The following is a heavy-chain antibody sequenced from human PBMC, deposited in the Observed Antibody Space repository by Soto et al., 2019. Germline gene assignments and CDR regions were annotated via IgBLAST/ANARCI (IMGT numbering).Heavy chain of an antibody. J-gene: IGHJ5*02. CDR3: ARVIPHYGDYLAAPKNWFDP. V-gene: IGHV4-31*03. Sequence: LSLTCTVSGGSISSGGYYWSWIRQHPGKGLEWIGYIYYSGSTYYNPSLKSRVTISVDTSKNQFSLKLSSVTAADTAVYYCARVIPHYGDYLAAPKNWFDPWGQGTLVTVSS. CDR1: GGSISSGGYY. CDR2: IYYSGST. D-gene: IGHD4-17*01.